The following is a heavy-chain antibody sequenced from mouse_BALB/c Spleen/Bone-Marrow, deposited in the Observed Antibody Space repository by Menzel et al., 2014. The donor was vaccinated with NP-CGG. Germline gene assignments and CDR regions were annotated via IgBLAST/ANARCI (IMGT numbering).Heavy chain of an antibody. V-gene: IGHV1-5*01. CDR3: TRGITTVVATRAMDY. J-gene: IGHJ4*01. CDR2: IYPGNSDT. Sequence: EVQLQQSGTVLARPGASVKMSCKASGYTFTSYWMHWVKQRPGQGLEWIGAIYPGNSDTSYNQKFKGKAKLTAVTSTSTAYMDLSSLTNEDSAVHYCTRGITTVVATRAMDYWGQGTSVTVSS. D-gene: IGHD1-1*01. CDR1: GYTFTSYW.